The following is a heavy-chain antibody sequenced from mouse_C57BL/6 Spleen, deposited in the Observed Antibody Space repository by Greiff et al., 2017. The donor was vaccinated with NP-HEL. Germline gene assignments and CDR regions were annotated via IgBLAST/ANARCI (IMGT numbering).Heavy chain of an antibody. V-gene: IGHV1-15*01. CDR2: IDPETGGT. CDR1: GYTFTDYE. CDR3: TRWELGYAMDY. D-gene: IGHD4-1*01. Sequence: SGAELVRPGASVTLSCKASGYTFTDYEMHWVKQTPVHGLEWIGAIDPETGGTAYNQKFKGKAILTADKSSSTAYMELRSLTSEDSAVYYCTRWELGYAMDYWGQGTSVTVSS. J-gene: IGHJ4*01.